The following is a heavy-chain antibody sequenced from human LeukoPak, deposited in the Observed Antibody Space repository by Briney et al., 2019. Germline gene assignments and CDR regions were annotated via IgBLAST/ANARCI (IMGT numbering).Heavy chain of an antibody. CDR1: GFTFSSYG. CDR2: IWYDGSNK. D-gene: IGHD2-15*01. V-gene: IGHV3-33*01. Sequence: GGSLRLSCAASGFTFSSYGMHWVRQAPGKGLEWVAVIWYDGSNKYYADSEKGRFTISRDNSKNTLYLQMNSLRAEDTAVYYCAREGVVAATSSWFDPWGQGTLVTVSS. CDR3: AREGVVAATSSWFDP. J-gene: IGHJ5*02.